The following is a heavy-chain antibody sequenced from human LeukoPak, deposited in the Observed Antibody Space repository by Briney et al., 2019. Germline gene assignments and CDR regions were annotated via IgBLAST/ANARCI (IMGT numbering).Heavy chain of an antibody. CDR2: ISSSSSYI. J-gene: IGHJ4*02. Sequence: GGSLRLSCAASGFTFSSYSMNWVRQALGKGLEWVSSISSSSSYIYYADSVKGRFTISRDNAKNSLYLQMNSLRAEDTAVYYCARDLYSSGLYYFDYWGQGTLVTVSS. D-gene: IGHD6-19*01. V-gene: IGHV3-21*01. CDR3: ARDLYSSGLYYFDY. CDR1: GFTFSSYS.